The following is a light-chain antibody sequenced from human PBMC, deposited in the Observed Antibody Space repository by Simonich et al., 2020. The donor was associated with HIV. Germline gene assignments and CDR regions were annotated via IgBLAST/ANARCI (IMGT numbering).Light chain of an antibody. CDR3: SSYTSSTTLVV. CDR2: DVS. J-gene: IGLJ3*02. Sequence: QSALTQPASVSGSPGQSITISCTGTSSDVDVSNYVSWYRQHPGKAPKLMIYDVSNRPAGVSNRFSGSKSGNTASLTISGLQADDEADYYCSSYTSSTTLVVFGGGTKVTVL. V-gene: IGLV2-14*03. CDR1: SSDVDVSNY.